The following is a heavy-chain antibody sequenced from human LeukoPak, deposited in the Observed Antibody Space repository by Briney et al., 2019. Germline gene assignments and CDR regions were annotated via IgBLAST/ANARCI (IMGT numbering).Heavy chain of an antibody. CDR2: MDPRNGNT. J-gene: IGHJ5*02. CDR1: GYTFTNYE. V-gene: IGHV1-8*01. CDR3: VKAAITLTLNADWFEP. Sequence: GASVKVSCKASGYTFTNYEINWVRQATGQGLEWMGWMDPRNGNTAYAQKFQGRVTMTRDTSITTDYLELSRLTAYDTAVYYCVKAAITLTLNADWFEPWGQGTLVTVSS. D-gene: IGHD5-18*01.